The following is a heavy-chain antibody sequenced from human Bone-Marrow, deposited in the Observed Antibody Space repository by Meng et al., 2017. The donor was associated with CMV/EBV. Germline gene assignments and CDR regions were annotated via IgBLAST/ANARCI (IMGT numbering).Heavy chain of an antibody. CDR1: GFTFSSYE. Sequence: GGSLRLSCAASGFTFSSYEMNWVRQAPGKGLEWVSFIRASGTTIYYADSVKGRFTISRDNSKNTLYLQMNSLRAEDTAVYYCARGGGYSYGYDYYYGMDVWGQGTTITVSS. V-gene: IGHV3-48*03. J-gene: IGHJ6*02. D-gene: IGHD5-18*01. CDR3: ARGGGYSYGYDYYYGMDV. CDR2: IRASGTTI.